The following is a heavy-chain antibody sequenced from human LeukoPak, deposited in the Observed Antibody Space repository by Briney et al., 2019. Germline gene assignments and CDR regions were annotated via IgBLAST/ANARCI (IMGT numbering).Heavy chain of an antibody. CDR2: IYHSGNN. CDR1: GGCISSYY. V-gene: IGHV4-59*01. D-gene: IGHD3-22*01. J-gene: IGHJ4*02. Sequence: PSETLSLTCTGSGGCISSYYGSWVRQAPGKGLEWIGYIYHSGNNNRNPAPKSRVTMSVDKSKNQFYLNLSSVTAADPAVYYCARHKAEYYDSSGYLDYWGQGTLVPVSS. CDR3: ARHKAEYYDSSGYLDY.